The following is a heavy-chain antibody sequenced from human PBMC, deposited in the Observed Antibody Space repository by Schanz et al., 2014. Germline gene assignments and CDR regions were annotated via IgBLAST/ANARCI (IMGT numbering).Heavy chain of an antibody. CDR1: GFTVRTFA. D-gene: IGHD3-16*01. CDR2: TYSGGST. CDR3: AKDLYNYGIFDS. Sequence: EVQVLESGEGLVEAGGSLRLSCAASGFTVRTFAMDWVRQAAGKGLEWVSITYSGGSTYYADSVKGRFTISRDNSKNTLYLLMNSLRAEDTAVYYCAKDLYNYGIFDSWGQGTLVNVSS. V-gene: IGHV3-66*01. J-gene: IGHJ5*01.